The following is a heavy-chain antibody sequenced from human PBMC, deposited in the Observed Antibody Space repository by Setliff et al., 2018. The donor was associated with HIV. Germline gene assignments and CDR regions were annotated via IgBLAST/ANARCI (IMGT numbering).Heavy chain of an antibody. V-gene: IGHV3-48*04. CDR3: ARDFSPDTGYYFDY. CDR2: ISHSISTI. D-gene: IGHD5-18*01. CDR1: GFNFSNYS. Sequence: GGSLRLSCAASGFNFSNYSVNWVRQAPGKGLEWISYISHSISTIYYADSVKGRFTISRDNSKSSLYLQMTSLRTEDTALYYCARDFSPDTGYYFDYWGQGTLVTVSS. J-gene: IGHJ4*02.